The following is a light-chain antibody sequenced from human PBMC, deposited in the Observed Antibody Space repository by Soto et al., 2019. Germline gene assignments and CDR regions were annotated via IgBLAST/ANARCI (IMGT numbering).Light chain of an antibody. CDR3: QQYFEWPPMT. Sequence: VMTQSPATLSVSPGERATLSCWASETVATNLAWYQQKPGQAPRLLISGSSTRAAGISDRFRGGGSGTEFTLTISSLRSEDSAIYYWQQYFEWPPMTFGQGTNVEI. V-gene: IGKV3-15*01. CDR2: GSS. J-gene: IGKJ1*01. CDR1: ETVATN.